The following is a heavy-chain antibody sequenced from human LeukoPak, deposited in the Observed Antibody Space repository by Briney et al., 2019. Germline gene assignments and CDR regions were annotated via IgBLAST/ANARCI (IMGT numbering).Heavy chain of an antibody. CDR3: ARDGSGYYGSGIQLNWFDP. J-gene: IGHJ5*02. D-gene: IGHD3-10*01. CDR2: ISAYNGNT. V-gene: IGHV1-18*01. Sequence: ASVKVSCKASGYTFTSYGISWVRQAPGQGLEWMGWISAYNGNTNYAQKLQGRVTMTTDTSTSTAYMELRSLRSDDTAVYYCARDGSGYYGSGIQLNWFDPWGQGTLVTVSS. CDR1: GYTFTSYG.